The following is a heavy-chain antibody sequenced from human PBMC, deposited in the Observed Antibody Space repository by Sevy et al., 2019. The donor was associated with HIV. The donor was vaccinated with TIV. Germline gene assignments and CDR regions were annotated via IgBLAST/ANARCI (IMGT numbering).Heavy chain of an antibody. J-gene: IGHJ5*02. Sequence: SETLSLTWAVYGGSFSGYYWNWIRQPPGKGLEWIGEINHTGSTNYNPSLKSRVTISVDTSKTQVSLKLSSVTAADTAIYYCARAPPIVVVPGAPSWFDPWGQGTLVTVSS. V-gene: IGHV4-34*01. CDR3: ARAPPIVVVPGAPSWFDP. CDR2: INHTGST. D-gene: IGHD2-2*01. CDR1: GGSFSGYY.